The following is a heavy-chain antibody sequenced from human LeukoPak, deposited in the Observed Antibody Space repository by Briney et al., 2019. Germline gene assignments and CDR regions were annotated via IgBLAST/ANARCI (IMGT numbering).Heavy chain of an antibody. J-gene: IGHJ4*02. V-gene: IGHV3-9*01. CDR1: GFTFDDYA. CDR2: ISWNSGSI. Sequence: GGSLRLSCAASGFTFDDYAMHWVRQAPGKGLEWVSGISWNSGSIGYADSVKGRFTISRDNAKNSLYLQMNSLRAEDTALYYCAKLSAYGDYPYYFDYWGQGTLVTVSS. CDR3: AKLSAYGDYPYYFDY. D-gene: IGHD4-17*01.